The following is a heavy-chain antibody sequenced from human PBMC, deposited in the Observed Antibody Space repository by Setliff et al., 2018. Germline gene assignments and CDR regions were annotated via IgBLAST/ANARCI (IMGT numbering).Heavy chain of an antibody. J-gene: IGHJ6*03. Sequence: SQTLSLTCRVSGGSTSSGNYYWGLIRQPPGKGLEWVATIYYSGSTYSNPSLKSRLIISVDAPDNQFSVKLSSVTAADTAVYYCARHKSNGSGSYPSLYMDVWGKGIMVTVSS. D-gene: IGHD3-10*01. V-gene: IGHV4-39*01. CDR3: ARHKSNGSGSYPSLYMDV. CDR1: GGSTSSGNYY. CDR2: IYYSGST.